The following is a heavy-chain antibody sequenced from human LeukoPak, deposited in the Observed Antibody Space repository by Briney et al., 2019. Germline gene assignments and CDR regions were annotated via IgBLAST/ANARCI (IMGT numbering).Heavy chain of an antibody. Sequence: PSETLSLTCTVSGGSISSSSYYWGWIRQPPGKGLEGIGSIYYSGSTYYNPSLKSRVTISVDTSKNQFSLKLSSVTVADTAVYYCARGQGATVPQVGKNWFDPWGQGTRVTVSS. J-gene: IGHJ5*02. CDR2: IYYSGST. CDR3: ARGQGATVPQVGKNWFDP. CDR1: GGSISSSSYY. D-gene: IGHD1-26*01. V-gene: IGHV4-39*01.